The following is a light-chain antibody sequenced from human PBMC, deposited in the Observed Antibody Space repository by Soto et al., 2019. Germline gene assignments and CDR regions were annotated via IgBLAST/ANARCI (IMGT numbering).Light chain of an antibody. V-gene: IGKV3-11*01. Sequence: EIVLTQSPATLSLSPGERATLSCRASQSVSSYLAWYQQKPGQAPRLLIYDASNRATGIPARFSGSGSGTDFTLTISSVEPEDFAVYYCQQRSSWRTWTFGQGTKVEIK. CDR2: DAS. CDR1: QSVSSY. J-gene: IGKJ1*01. CDR3: QQRSSWRTWT.